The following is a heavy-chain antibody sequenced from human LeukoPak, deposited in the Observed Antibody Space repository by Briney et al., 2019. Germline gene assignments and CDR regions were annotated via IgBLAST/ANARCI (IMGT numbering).Heavy chain of an antibody. CDR2: INQGGSEK. CDR1: RFTFSSYE. CDR3: VRDGSGYDY. V-gene: IGHV3-7*05. D-gene: IGHD6-19*01. Sequence: PGGSLRRSCAASRFTFSSYEMNWVRQAPGKGLEWVANINQGGSEKYYLNSVKGRFTISRDNAKNSLYLQMNSLRTYDTAIYYCVRDGSGYDYWGQGTLVTVSS. J-gene: IGHJ4*02.